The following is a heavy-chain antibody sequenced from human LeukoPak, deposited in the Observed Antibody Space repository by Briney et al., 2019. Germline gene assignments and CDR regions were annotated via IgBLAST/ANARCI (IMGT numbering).Heavy chain of an antibody. J-gene: IGHJ4*02. D-gene: IGHD3-10*01. CDR1: GFTFSSYA. Sequence: GGSLRLSCAASGFTFSSYAMSWVRQAPGKGLEWVSAISGSGGSTYYADSVKGRFTISRDNAKNSLYLQMNSLRVEDTAVYYCARDQLLWFGEAPAFDYWGQGTLVTVSS. V-gene: IGHV3-23*01. CDR2: ISGSGGST. CDR3: ARDQLLWFGEAPAFDY.